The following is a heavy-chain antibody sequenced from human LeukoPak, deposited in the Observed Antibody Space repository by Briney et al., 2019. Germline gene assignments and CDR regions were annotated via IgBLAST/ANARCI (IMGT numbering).Heavy chain of an antibody. CDR2: ISSSGSTI. D-gene: IGHD2-15*01. CDR3: ARGPLGYCSGGSCYSGY. J-gene: IGHJ4*02. CDR1: GFTLSSYW. Sequence: GGSLRLSCAASGFTLSSYWMTWVRQAPGKGLEWVSYISSSGSTIYYADSVKGRFTISRDNAKNSLYLQMNSLRAEDTAVYYCARGPLGYCSGGSCYSGYWGQGTLVTVSS. V-gene: IGHV3-48*04.